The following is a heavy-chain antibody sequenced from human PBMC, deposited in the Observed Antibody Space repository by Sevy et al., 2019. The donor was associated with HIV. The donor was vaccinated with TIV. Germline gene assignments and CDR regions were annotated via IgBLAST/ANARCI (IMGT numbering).Heavy chain of an antibody. V-gene: IGHV1-2*06. Sequence: ASVKVSCKASGYTFTGYYMHWVRQAPGQGLEWMGRINPNSGGTNYAQKFQGRVTMTRDTSISTAYMELSRLRSDDTAVYYCARTQWLVRPPDYWDQGTLVTVSS. J-gene: IGHJ4*02. CDR1: GYTFTGYY. D-gene: IGHD6-19*01. CDR3: ARTQWLVRPPDY. CDR2: INPNSGGT.